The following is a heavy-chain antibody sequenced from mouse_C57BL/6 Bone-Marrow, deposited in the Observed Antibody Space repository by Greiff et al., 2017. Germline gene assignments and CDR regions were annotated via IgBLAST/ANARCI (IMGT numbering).Heavy chain of an antibody. D-gene: IGHD2-4*01. J-gene: IGHJ2*01. CDR2: INPGSGGT. CDR1: GYAFTNYL. V-gene: IGHV1-54*01. Sequence: VQLQQSGAELVRPGTSVKVSCKASGYAFTNYLIEWVKQRPGQGLEWIGVINPGSGGTNYNEKFKGKATLTADKSSSTAYMQLSSLTSEDSAVYFCARRGGLRKIDDWGQGTTLTVSS. CDR3: ARRGGLRKIDD.